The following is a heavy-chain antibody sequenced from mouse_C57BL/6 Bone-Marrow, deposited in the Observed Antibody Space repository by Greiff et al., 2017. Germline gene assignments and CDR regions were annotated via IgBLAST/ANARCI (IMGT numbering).Heavy chain of an antibody. Sequence: VQLQQSGAELVRPGASVKLSCKASGYTFTDYYINWVKQRPGQGLEWIARIYPGSGNTYYNEKFKGKATLTAEKSSSTAYMQLSSLTSEDSAVYYCARWDYDYDGGFAYWGQGTLVTVSA. D-gene: IGHD2-4*01. J-gene: IGHJ3*01. CDR1: GYTFTDYY. CDR2: IYPGSGNT. V-gene: IGHV1-76*01. CDR3: ARWDYDYDGGFAY.